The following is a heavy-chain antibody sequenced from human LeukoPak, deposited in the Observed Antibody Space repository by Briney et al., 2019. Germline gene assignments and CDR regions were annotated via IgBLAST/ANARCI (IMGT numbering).Heavy chain of an antibody. V-gene: IGHV7-4-1*02. CDR3: ARVDSGYDFSVPLYYFDY. CDR2: INTNTGNP. CDR1: GYTFTSYA. D-gene: IGHD5-12*01. J-gene: IGHJ4*02. Sequence: AASAKVSCKASGYTFTSYAMNWVRQAPGQGLEWMGWINTNTGNPTYVQGFTGRFVFSLDTSVSTAYLQISSLKAEDTAVYYCARVDSGYDFSVPLYYFDYWGQGTLVTVSS.